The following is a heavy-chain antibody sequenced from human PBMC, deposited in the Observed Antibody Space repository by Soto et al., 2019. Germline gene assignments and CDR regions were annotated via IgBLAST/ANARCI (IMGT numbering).Heavy chain of an antibody. J-gene: IGHJ4*02. CDR2: IHPRGGT. CDR1: GGSISSGTDY. Sequence: QVQLQESGPGLVKPSQTLSLTCTVSGGSISSGTDYWNWIRQPPGKGLEWIGCIHPRGGTHYTPSLKSRVSISDDTYKNQFSLKVSSVTAADTAVYYCARGQDYSKSGYWGQGTLVTVSS. D-gene: IGHD4-4*01. CDR3: ARGQDYSKSGY. V-gene: IGHV4-31*03.